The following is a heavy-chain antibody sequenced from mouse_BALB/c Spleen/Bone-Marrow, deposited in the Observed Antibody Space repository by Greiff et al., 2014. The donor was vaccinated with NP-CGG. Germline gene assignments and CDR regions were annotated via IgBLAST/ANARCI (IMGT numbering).Heavy chain of an antibody. J-gene: IGHJ2*01. V-gene: IGHV5-17*02. CDR2: ISSGSSTA. Sequence: VQLKDSGGGLVQPGGSRKLSCAASGFTFSSFGMHWVRQAPEKGLEWVAYISSGSSTAYYADKVMGRFTISRDNPKNTLFLQMTSLRSEDPAMYYCARSGSSSGYFDYWGQGTTLTVSS. D-gene: IGHD1-1*01. CDR3: ARSGSSSGYFDY. CDR1: GFTFSSFG.